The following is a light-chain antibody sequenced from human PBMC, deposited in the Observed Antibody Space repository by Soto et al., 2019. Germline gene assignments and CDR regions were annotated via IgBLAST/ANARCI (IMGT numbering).Light chain of an antibody. CDR1: QGISNY. CDR3: QNYNSAPLT. Sequence: DIQMTQSPSSLSASVGDRVTITCRASQGISNYLAWYQQKPGKVPKLLIYAASTLQVGVPSRFSGSGSGSDFTLTISSLQPEDVANYYCQNYNSAPLTFGQGTRLEIK. V-gene: IGKV1-27*01. J-gene: IGKJ5*01. CDR2: AAS.